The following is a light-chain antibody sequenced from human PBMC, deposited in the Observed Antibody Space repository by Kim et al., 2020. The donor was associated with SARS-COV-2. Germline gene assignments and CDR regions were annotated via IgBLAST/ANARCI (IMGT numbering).Light chain of an antibody. J-gene: IGKJ4*01. Sequence: EIVMTQSPATLSVSPGERANLSCRASQSVSNNLAWYQQKPGQAPRLLISGASTRATGIPARFSGSGSGTEFTLTISSLQSEDFAVYYCQQYNNWRGSFGGGTKVDIK. CDR2: GAS. CDR3: QQYNNWRGS. CDR1: QSVSNN. V-gene: IGKV3-15*01.